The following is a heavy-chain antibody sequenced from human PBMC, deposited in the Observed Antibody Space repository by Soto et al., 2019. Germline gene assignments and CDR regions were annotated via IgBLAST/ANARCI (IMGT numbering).Heavy chain of an antibody. V-gene: IGHV1-18*01. CDR2: ISAYNGNT. D-gene: IGHD3-16*01. CDR3: ARDMTATYNFDY. Sequence: KRPTASEQGAGKACRYTWTTYDKRRERNAPGQGLEWMGWISAYNGNTNYAQKLQGRVTMTTYTSTSTAYMELSSLRSEDTAVYYCARDMTATYNFDYWGQGTLVTVSS. CDR1: RYTWTTYD. J-gene: IGHJ4*02.